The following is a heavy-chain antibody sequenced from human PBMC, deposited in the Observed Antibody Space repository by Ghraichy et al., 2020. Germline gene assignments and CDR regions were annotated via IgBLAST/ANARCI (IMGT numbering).Heavy chain of an antibody. J-gene: IGHJ4*02. D-gene: IGHD2-21*02. CDR1: GYIFTSYW. CDR2: IYPGDSDT. V-gene: IGHV5-51*01. Sequence: ESLNISCKASGYIFTSYWIAWVRQMPGKGLEWMGIIYPGDSDTRYSPSFQGQVTISADKSTTTAYLQWSSLKASDTAMYYCARQGCSGSDCYYFDHWSQGTLVTVSS. CDR3: ARQGCSGSDCYYFDH.